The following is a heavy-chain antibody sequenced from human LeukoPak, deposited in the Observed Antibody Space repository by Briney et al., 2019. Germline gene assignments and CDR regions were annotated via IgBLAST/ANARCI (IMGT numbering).Heavy chain of an antibody. CDR1: GFTFSTYA. V-gene: IGHV3-30*04. Sequence: PGRSLRLSCAASGFTFSTYAMHWVRQAPGKGLEWVAVISSDGSDKYYADSVKGRFTISRDNSKNTLYLQMNRLRAEDTAVYYCARASYSSGWYGTPNFDYSGQGTLVTVSS. CDR2: ISSDGSDK. CDR3: ARASYSSGWYGTPNFDY. D-gene: IGHD6-19*01. J-gene: IGHJ4*02.